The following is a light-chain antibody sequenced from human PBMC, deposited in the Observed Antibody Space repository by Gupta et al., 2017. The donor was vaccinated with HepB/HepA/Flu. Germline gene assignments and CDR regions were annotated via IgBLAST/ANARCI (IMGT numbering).Light chain of an antibody. CDR2: GAS. CDR1: QSVSSSY. J-gene: IGKJ1*01. V-gene: IGKV3-20*01. CDR3: QQYGSSRT. Sequence: EIVLTQSPGTLSLSLGERATLSCRASQSVSSSYLAWYQQKPGQAPRLLIYGASSRATGIPDRFSGSGSVTDFTLTISRLEPEDFAVYYCQQYGSSRTFGQGTKVEIK.